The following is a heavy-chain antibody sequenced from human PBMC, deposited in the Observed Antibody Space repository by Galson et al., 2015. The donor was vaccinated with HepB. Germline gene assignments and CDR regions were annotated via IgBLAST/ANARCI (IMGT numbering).Heavy chain of an antibody. J-gene: IGHJ1*01. D-gene: IGHD3-3*01. V-gene: IGHV4-59*01. CDR2: SYHSGSS. CDR3: AIQAIFGMITD. CDR1: GASISSFY. Sequence: ETLSLTCTVSGASISSFYWSWIRQPPGKGLEWIGYSYHSGSSNYNPSLKDRVTISVDTSKSQFSLLLTSVTAADTAVYYCAIQAIFGMITDWGRGTLVTVSS.